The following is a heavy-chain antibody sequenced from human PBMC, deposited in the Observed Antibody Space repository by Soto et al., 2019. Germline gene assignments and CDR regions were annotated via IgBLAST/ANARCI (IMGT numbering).Heavy chain of an antibody. CDR2: ISWNSGSI. V-gene: IGHV3-9*01. J-gene: IGHJ4*02. Sequence: EVQLVESGGGLVQPGRSLRLSCAASGFTFGDYAMQWVRQAPGKGLEWVSAISWNSGSIDYADSVKGRFTISRDNAKNSLYLQMNSLRAEDTAVYYCAKDNIVATIGYFDYWGQGTLVTVSS. D-gene: IGHD5-12*01. CDR3: AKDNIVATIGYFDY. CDR1: GFTFGDYA.